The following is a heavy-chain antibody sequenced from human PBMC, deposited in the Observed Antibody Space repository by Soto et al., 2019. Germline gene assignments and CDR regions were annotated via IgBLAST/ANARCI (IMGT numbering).Heavy chain of an antibody. CDR3: AKDQENGAYDTTSPTDH. D-gene: IGHD3-22*01. Sequence: LRLSCAASGFPFSNYGMHWVRQAPGKGLEWVAVISYDGYSRSYADSVKGRSTISRDNSKDTLYLQMDSLRPEDTAVYYCAKDQENGAYDTTSPTDHWGQGTLVTVSS. CDR2: ISYDGYSR. J-gene: IGHJ4*02. CDR1: GFPFSNYG. V-gene: IGHV3-30*18.